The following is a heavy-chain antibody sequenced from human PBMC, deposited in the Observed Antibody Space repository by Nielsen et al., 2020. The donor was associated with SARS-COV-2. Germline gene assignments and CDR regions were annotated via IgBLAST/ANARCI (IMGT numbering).Heavy chain of an antibody. V-gene: IGHV1-2*06. D-gene: IGHD6-13*01. CDR3: AREKQQLADY. CDR2: INPNSGGT. Sequence: ASVKVSCKASGYTFTSYGISWVRQAPGQGLEWMGRINPNSGGTNYAQKFQGRVTMTRDTSISTAYMELSRLRSDDTAVYYCAREKQQLADYWGQGTLVTVSS. J-gene: IGHJ4*02. CDR1: GYTFTSYG.